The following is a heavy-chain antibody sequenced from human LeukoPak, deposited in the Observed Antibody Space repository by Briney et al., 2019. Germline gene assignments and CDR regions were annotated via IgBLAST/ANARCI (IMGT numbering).Heavy chain of an antibody. D-gene: IGHD3-3*01. CDR1: GGSFSGYY. V-gene: IGHV4-34*01. CDR2: INHSGST. J-gene: IGHJ4*02. CDR3: TRHFPLDFWSGYYDDY. Sequence: SETLSLTCAVYGGSFSGYYWSWIRQPPGKGLEWIGEINHSGSTNYNPSLKSRVTISVDMSKNQFSLKLSSVTAADTAVYYCTRHFPLDFWSGYYDDYWGQGTLVTVSS.